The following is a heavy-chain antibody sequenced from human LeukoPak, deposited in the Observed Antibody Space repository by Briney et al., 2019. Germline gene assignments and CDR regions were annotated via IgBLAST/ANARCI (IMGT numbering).Heavy chain of an antibody. V-gene: IGHV1-18*01. D-gene: IGHD6-13*01. J-gene: IGHJ4*02. CDR2: ISAYNGNT. Sequence: GAAGKVCFKASGYTFTSYGISWVRQAPGQGLERMGWISAYNGNTNYAQKLQGRVTMTTDTSTSTAYMELRSLRSDDTAVYYCARVVQQLSTLDYWGQGTLVTVSS. CDR3: ARVVQQLSTLDY. CDR1: GYTFTSYG.